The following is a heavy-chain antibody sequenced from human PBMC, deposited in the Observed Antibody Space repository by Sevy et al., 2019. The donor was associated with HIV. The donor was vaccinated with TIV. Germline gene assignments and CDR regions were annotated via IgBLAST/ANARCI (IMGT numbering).Heavy chain of an antibody. V-gene: IGHV3-30*03. Sequence: GGSLRLSCAASGFTFSSYGKHWVRQAPGKGLEWVAIISYDGSNKYYADSVKGRFTISRDIAKNTLHLQMNSLRAEDTAVYYCARDLEFYDYGDYGPAFMPDYWGQGTLVTVSS. CDR2: ISYDGSNK. J-gene: IGHJ4*02. CDR1: GFTFSSYG. D-gene: IGHD4-17*01. CDR3: ARDLEFYDYGDYGPAFMPDY.